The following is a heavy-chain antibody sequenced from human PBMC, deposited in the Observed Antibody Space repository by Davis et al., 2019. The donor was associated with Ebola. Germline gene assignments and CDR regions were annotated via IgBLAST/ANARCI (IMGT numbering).Heavy chain of an antibody. CDR3: VKATYSSLYGFDY. D-gene: IGHD6-19*01. CDR2: IYSGGST. V-gene: IGHV3-53*01. Sequence: GESLKISCAASGFTVSSNYMSWVRQAPGKGLEWVSVIYSGGSTYYADSVKGRFTISRDNSKNTLYLQMNSLRAEDTAVYYCVKATYSSLYGFDYWGQGTLVTVSS. J-gene: IGHJ4*02. CDR1: GFTVSSNY.